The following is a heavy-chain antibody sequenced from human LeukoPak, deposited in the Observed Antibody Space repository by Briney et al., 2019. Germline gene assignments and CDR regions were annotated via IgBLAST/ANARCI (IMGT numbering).Heavy chain of an antibody. J-gene: IGHJ4*02. CDR2: INTDGSST. CDR3: ASGSQNYDFWSGSYYFDY. V-gene: IGHV3-74*01. D-gene: IGHD3-3*01. Sequence: PGGSLRLSCAASGFTFSSYWMHWVRQAPGKGLVWVSRINTDGSSTSYADSVKGRFTISRDNSKNTLYLQMNSLRAEDTAVYYCASGSQNYDFWSGSYYFDYWGQGTLVTVSS. CDR1: GFTFSSYW.